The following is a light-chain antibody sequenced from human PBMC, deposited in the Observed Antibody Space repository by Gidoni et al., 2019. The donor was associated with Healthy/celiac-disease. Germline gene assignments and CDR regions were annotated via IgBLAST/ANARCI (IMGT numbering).Light chain of an antibody. CDR1: QSVSSY. CDR2: DAS. J-gene: IGKJ2*02. V-gene: IGKV3-11*01. CDR3: QQLGT. Sequence: EIVLTQSPATLSLSPGERATLSCRASQSVSSYLAWYQQKPSQAPRLLIYDASNRATGIPARFSGSGSGTDFTLTISSLEPEDFAVYYCQQLGTFGQGTKLEIK.